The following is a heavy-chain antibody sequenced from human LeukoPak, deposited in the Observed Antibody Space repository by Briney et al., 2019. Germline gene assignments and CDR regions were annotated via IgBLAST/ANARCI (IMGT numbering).Heavy chain of an antibody. Sequence: GGSLRLSCAASGFTFSSYGMHWVRQAPGKGLEWVAVISYDGSNKYYADSVKGRFTISRDNSKNTLYLQMNSLRAEDTAVYYWAKVDGDYWGQGTLVTVLS. CDR3: AKVDGDY. CDR1: GFTFSSYG. J-gene: IGHJ4*02. V-gene: IGHV3-30*18. CDR2: ISYDGSNK. D-gene: IGHD3/OR15-3a*01.